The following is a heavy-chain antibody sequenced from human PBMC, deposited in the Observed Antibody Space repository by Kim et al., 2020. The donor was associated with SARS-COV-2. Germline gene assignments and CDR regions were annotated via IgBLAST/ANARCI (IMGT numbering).Heavy chain of an antibody. CDR2: T. Sequence: TYYAASVKGRFTVSRYNSKTTLYLQISSRRAEDTALYYCARQTPAAASGDWGQGTLVTVSS. V-gene: IGHV3-23*01. J-gene: IGHJ4*02. CDR3: ARQTPAAASGD. D-gene: IGHD6-13*01.